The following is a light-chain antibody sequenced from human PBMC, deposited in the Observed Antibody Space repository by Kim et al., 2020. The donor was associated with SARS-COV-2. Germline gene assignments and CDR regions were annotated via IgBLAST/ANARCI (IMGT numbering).Light chain of an antibody. CDR3: QAWDSSTVV. V-gene: IGLV3-1*01. J-gene: IGLJ2*01. CDR1: KLGDKY. CDR2: QDS. Sequence: VSPGHTASITCSGDKLGDKYACWYQQKPGQPLVLVICQDSTRPSGIPERFSCSNSGNTATLTISGTQAMDEADYYCQAWDSSTVVFGGGTQLTVL.